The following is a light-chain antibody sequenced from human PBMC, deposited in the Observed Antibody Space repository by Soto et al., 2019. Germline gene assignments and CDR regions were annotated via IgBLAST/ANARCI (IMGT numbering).Light chain of an antibody. CDR3: GTWDSSLSVVV. CDR2: DNS. V-gene: IGLV1-51*01. J-gene: IGLJ1*01. Sequence: QSVLTQPPSVSAAPGQKVTISCSGSKSNIGNNYVSWYKQLPGTAPKLLIYDNSQRPSWTPDRFSGSKSGTSATLAITGLQTGDDADYYCGTWDSSLSVVVFGSGTKLTVL. CDR1: KSNIGNNY.